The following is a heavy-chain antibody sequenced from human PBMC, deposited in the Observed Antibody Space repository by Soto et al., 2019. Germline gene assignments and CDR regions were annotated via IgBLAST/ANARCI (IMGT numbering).Heavy chain of an antibody. CDR3: AKTIDTPSGASRGRGALLDY. V-gene: IGHV3-30*18. J-gene: IGHJ4*02. CDR2: ISFDGVNE. CDR1: GFTFSAYG. D-gene: IGHD1-26*01. Sequence: QVQLVESGGGVVQPGRSLRPSCAASGFTFSAYGMHWVRQAPGKGPEWVAVISFDGVNEYYADSVKGRFTISRDNSKNAVFLQMNRLSTEDTAVYYCAKTIDTPSGASRGRGALLDYWGQGMLVTVSS.